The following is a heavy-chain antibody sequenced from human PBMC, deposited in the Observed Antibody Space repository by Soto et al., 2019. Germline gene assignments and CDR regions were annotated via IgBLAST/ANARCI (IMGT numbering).Heavy chain of an antibody. Sequence: GGSLRLSCAASGFTFSSYAMHWVRQAPGKGLEWVAVISYDGSNKYYADSVKGRFTISRDNSKNTLYLQMNSLRAEDTAVYYCARDRYYYDSSGYYGYWGQGTLVTVSS. J-gene: IGHJ4*02. CDR1: GFTFSSYA. CDR2: ISYDGSNK. V-gene: IGHV3-30-3*01. CDR3: ARDRYYYDSSGYYGY. D-gene: IGHD3-22*01.